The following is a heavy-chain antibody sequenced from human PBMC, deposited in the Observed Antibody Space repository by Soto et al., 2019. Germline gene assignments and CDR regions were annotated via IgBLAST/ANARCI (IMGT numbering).Heavy chain of an antibody. J-gene: IGHJ1*01. CDR2: IYWDDDK. CDR3: AQTVGLVVVTSEDEYFQH. D-gene: IGHD2-15*01. CDR1: GFSLSTSGVG. V-gene: IGHV2-5*02. Sequence: QITLKESGPTLVKPTQTLTLTCTFSGFSLSTSGVGVGWIRQHPGKALEWLAFIYWDDDKGYSPSLKNRLTINKDTSENQVVLTMTNMDPVDTATYYCAQTVGLVVVTSEDEYFQHWGQGTQVTVSS.